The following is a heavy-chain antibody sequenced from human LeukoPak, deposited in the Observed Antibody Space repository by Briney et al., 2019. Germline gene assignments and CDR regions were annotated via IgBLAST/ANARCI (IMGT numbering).Heavy chain of an antibody. CDR1: GFTLSNSW. CDR3: ARDPGYGAVDY. D-gene: IGHD5-18*01. Sequence: GGSLRLSCAASGFTLSNSWMTWVRQAPGRGLEWVANMNADGTNIYHADSVRGRFTISRDNAKNSLYLQMSSLRAEDTAVYYCARDPGYGAVDYWGQGTLVTVSS. J-gene: IGHJ4*02. CDR2: MNADGTNI. V-gene: IGHV3-7*03.